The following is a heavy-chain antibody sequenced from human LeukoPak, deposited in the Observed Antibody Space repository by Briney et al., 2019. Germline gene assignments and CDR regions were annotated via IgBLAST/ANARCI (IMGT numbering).Heavy chain of an antibody. Sequence: PSETLSLTCAVYGGSFSGYYWSWIRQPPGKGLEWIGEINHSGSTNYNPSLKSRVTISVDTSKNQFSLKLSSVTAADTAVYYCAATYYYDSSGYSPLGYWGQGTLVTVSS. CDR1: GGSFSGYY. V-gene: IGHV4-34*01. CDR2: INHSGST. D-gene: IGHD3-22*01. CDR3: AATYYYDSSGYSPLGY. J-gene: IGHJ4*02.